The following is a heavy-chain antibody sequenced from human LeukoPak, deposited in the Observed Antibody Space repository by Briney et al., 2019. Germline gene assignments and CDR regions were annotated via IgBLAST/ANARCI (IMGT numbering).Heavy chain of an antibody. CDR2: IYLCDSDT. CDR1: GYSLTSYL. Sequence: PGESLKISSKGSGYSLTSYLIGSVRQMPGKCLEWMGIIYLCDSDTRYSPCFLGQVTISADKSISTAYLQWSSLKASDTAMYYCARQTYGDYTSDVWGKGTTVTVSS. V-gene: IGHV5-51*01. CDR3: ARQTYGDYTSDV. D-gene: IGHD4-17*01. J-gene: IGHJ6*04.